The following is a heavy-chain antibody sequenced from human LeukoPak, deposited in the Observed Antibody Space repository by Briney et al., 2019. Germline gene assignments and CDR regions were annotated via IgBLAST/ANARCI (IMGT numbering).Heavy chain of an antibody. CDR3: AREPRWFGDLYGMDV. J-gene: IGHJ6*02. Sequence: GGSLRLSCAASGFTFSSYDMHWVRQATGKGLEWVSAIGTAGDTYYPGSVKGRFTISRENAKNSLYLQVNSLRAGDTAVYYCAREPRWFGDLYGMDVWGQGTTVTVSS. CDR1: GFTFSSYD. V-gene: IGHV3-13*04. CDR2: IGTAGDT. D-gene: IGHD3-10*01.